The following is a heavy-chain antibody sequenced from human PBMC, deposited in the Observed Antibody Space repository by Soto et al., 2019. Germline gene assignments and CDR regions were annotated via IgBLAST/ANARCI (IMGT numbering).Heavy chain of an antibody. D-gene: IGHD3-22*01. Sequence: QVQLVQSGAEVKKPGASVKVSCKASGYTFTSYGISWVRQAPGQGLEWMGWISAYNGNTNYAQKPQGRVTMTTDTSTSTAYKELRSPRSDDTAVYYCARDRPNYYDSFKWVDPWGQGTLVTVSS. CDR2: ISAYNGNT. J-gene: IGHJ5*02. V-gene: IGHV1-18*01. CDR1: GYTFTSYG. CDR3: ARDRPNYYDSFKWVDP.